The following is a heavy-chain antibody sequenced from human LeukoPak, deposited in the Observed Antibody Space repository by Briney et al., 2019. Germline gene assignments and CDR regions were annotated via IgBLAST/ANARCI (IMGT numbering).Heavy chain of an antibody. CDR3: ARDEISPHYYDSSGYPPGY. V-gene: IGHV3-7*01. CDR1: GFTFSSYW. CDR2: IKQDGSEK. D-gene: IGHD3-22*01. Sequence: GGSLRLSCAASGFTFSSYWMSWVRQAPGKGLEWVANIKQDGSEKYYVDSVKGRFTISRDNAKNSLYLQMNSLRAEDTAVYYCARDEISPHYYDSSGYPPGYWGQGTLVTVSS. J-gene: IGHJ4*02.